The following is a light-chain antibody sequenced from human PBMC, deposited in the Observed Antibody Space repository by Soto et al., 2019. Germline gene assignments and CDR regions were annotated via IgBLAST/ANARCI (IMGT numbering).Light chain of an antibody. CDR2: DAS. V-gene: IGKV3-20*01. CDR1: QRVSSSY. J-gene: IGKJ1*01. Sequence: EIVLTQSPGTLSSSPGERATLSCRASQRVSSSYLAWYQQKPGKAPRLLIYDASSRATGIPDRFSDGGSGTDFTLTINSLEAEDVAVYYCQQYLHTPRTFGQGTKVDIK. CDR3: QQYLHTPRT.